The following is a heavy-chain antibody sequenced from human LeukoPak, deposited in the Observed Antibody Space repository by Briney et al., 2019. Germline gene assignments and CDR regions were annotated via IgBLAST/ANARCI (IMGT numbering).Heavy chain of an antibody. V-gene: IGHV3-23*01. Sequence: GGSLRLSCAVSGITLSNYGMSWVRQAPGKGLEWVAGISDSGGSTKYADSVKGRFTISRDNPKNTLYLQMNSPRAEDTAVYFCAKRGVVIRVILVGFHREAYYFESWGQGALVTVSS. CDR1: GITLSNYG. CDR2: ISDSGGST. D-gene: IGHD3/OR15-3a*01. CDR3: AKRGVVIRVILVGFHREAYYFES. J-gene: IGHJ4*02.